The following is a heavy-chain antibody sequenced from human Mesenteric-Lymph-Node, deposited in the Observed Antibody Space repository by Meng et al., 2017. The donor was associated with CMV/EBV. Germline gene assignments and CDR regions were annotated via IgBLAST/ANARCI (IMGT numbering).Heavy chain of an antibody. CDR3: VREDGVDASRGNRFDP. J-gene: IGHJ5*02. CDR2: INHDGSHT. CDR1: GFTFSSYT. V-gene: IGHV3-74*03. D-gene: IGHD3-3*01. Sequence: GALRLSCADSGFTFSSYTMNWVRQAPGKGLVWVSRINHDGSHTMYADSVKGRFTISKDNAKYTLYLQMNSLRAEDTAVYFCVREDGVDASRGNRFDPWGQGTLVTVSS.